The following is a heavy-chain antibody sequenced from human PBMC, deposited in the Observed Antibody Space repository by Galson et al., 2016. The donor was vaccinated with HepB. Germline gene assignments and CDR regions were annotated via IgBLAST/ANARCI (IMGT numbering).Heavy chain of an antibody. V-gene: IGHV3-33*06. CDR1: GFTFSRFG. Sequence: SLRLSCAASGFTFSRFGLHWVRQAPGKGLEWVAVIWYDGSDKYYADSVKGRFTISRDNSKNTLYLQMNSLRAEDTAVYYCAKRGPYDYIWGSSMDVWGRGTTVTVSS. J-gene: IGHJ6*04. CDR3: AKRGPYDYIWGSSMDV. CDR2: IWYDGSDK. D-gene: IGHD3-16*01.